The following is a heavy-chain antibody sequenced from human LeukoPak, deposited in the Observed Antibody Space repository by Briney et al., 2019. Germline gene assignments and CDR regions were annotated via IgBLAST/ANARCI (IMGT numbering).Heavy chain of an antibody. CDR3: ARYYYGDYDY. D-gene: IGHD3-10*01. CDR2: IYSGGST. J-gene: IGHJ4*02. CDR1: GFTVSSNY. Sequence: GGSLRLSCAASGFTVSSNYMSWVRQAPGKGLEWVSVIYSGGSTYYADYVKGRFTISRDNSKNTLYLQMNSLRAEDTAVYYCARYYYGDYDYWGQGTLVTVSS. V-gene: IGHV3-53*01.